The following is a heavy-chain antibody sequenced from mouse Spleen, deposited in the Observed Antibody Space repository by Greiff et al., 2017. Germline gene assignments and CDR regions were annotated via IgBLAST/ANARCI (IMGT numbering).Heavy chain of an antibody. Sequence: EVQLVESGGGLVQPGGSRKLSCAASGFTFSSCGMHWVRQAPEKGLEWVAYISSGSSTIYYADTVKGRFTISRDNPKNTLFLQMTSLRSEDTAMYYCARGLTTATAWFAYWGQGTLVTVSA. D-gene: IGHD1-2*01. CDR2: ISSGSSTI. V-gene: IGHV5-17*02. CDR1: GFTFSSCG. J-gene: IGHJ3*01. CDR3: ARGLTTATAWFAY.